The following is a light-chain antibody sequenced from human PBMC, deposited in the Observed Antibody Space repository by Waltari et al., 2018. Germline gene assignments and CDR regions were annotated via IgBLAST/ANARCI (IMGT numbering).Light chain of an antibody. CDR3: QQANSFPLT. CDR2: DES. V-gene: IGKV1-33*01. CDR1: QDISNY. J-gene: IGKJ4*01. Sequence: DIQMTQSPSSLSASVGDRVTITCQASQDISNYLNWYQQKPGKAPKLLIYDESNLETGVPSRFSGSGSGTDFTFTISSLQPEDIATYYCQQANSFPLTFGGGTKVDI.